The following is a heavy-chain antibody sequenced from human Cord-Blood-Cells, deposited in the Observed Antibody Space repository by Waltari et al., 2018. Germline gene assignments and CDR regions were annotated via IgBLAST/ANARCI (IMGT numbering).Heavy chain of an antibody. Sequence: QVQLQASGPGLVKPSETLSLTCTASGGPISSYYWSWIRQPPGKGLEWIGYIYYSGSTNYNPSLKSRVTISVDTSKNQFSLKLSSVTAADTAVYYCASYDFWSGYFDYWGQGTLVTVSS. CDR2: IYYSGST. J-gene: IGHJ4*02. CDR1: GGPISSYY. V-gene: IGHV4-59*01. CDR3: ASYDFWSGYFDY. D-gene: IGHD3-3*01.